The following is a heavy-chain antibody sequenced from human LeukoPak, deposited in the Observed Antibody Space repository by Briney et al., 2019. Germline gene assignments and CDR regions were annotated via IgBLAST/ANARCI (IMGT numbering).Heavy chain of an antibody. CDR3: ASGYCSSTSCYGVY. D-gene: IGHD2-2*01. CDR2: IEWNGGST. J-gene: IGHJ4*02. CDR1: GFNFIDYG. V-gene: IGHV3-20*04. Sequence: AGGSLRLSCAASGFNFIDYGMHWVRQGPGKGLEWVSGIEWNGGSTGYADFVKGRFTITRDNAKNSLYLEMNSLRAEDTALYYCASGYCSSTSCYGVYWGQGTLVTVSS.